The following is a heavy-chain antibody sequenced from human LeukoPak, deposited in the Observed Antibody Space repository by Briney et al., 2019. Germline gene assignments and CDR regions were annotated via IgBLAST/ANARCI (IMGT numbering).Heavy chain of an antibody. J-gene: IGHJ4*02. CDR1: GFTFSSYW. V-gene: IGHV3-7*01. CDR3: ARVADCSGGSCYSGVVYFDY. CDR2: IKQDGGAK. Sequence: PGGSLRLSCAASGFTFSSYWMSWVRQALGKGLEWVANIKQDGGAKYYVDSVKGRFTIYRDNAKNSLYLQMNSLRAEDTAVYYCARVADCSGGSCYSGVVYFDYWGQGTLVTVSS. D-gene: IGHD2-15*01.